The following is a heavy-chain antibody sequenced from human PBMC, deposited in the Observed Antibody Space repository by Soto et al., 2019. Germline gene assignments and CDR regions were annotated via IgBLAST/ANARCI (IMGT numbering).Heavy chain of an antibody. V-gene: IGHV4-4*02. CDR3: ASRPLLGQGTRGFY. Sequence: QVQLQESGPGLVKPSGTLSLTCAVSGGSIKSSNWWSWVRQPPGKGLEWIGEIYHSGSTNYNPSLKSRVPIPVDKAKNQFSLKVSSVTAADTAVYYCASRPLLGQGTRGFYWGQGTLVTVSS. D-gene: IGHD1-7*01. CDR2: IYHSGST. J-gene: IGHJ4*02. CDR1: GGSIKSSNW.